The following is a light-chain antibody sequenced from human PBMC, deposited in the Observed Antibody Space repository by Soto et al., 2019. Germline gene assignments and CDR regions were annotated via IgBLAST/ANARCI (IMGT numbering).Light chain of an antibody. J-gene: IGLJ2*01. V-gene: IGLV2-14*01. CDR3: SSYTSSSTPVV. CDR2: DVS. CDR1: SSDVGGYNY. Sequence: QSALTQPASVSGSPGQSITISCTGTSSDVGGYNYVSWYQQHPGKAPKLMIYDVSNRPSGVSNRFSGSKSGYTASLTIAWLQADDEADYYCSSYTSSSTPVVFGGGTKVTVL.